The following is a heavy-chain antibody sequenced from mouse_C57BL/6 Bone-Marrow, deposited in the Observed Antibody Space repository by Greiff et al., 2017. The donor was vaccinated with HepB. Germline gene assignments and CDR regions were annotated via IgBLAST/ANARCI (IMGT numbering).Heavy chain of an antibody. D-gene: IGHD2-2*01. CDR2: IRNKANGYTT. CDR1: GFTFTDYY. J-gene: IGHJ1*03. V-gene: IGHV7-3*01. Sequence: EVQVVESGGGLVQPGGSLSLSCAASGFTFTDYYMSWVRQPPGKALEWLGFIRNKANGYTTEYSASVKGRFTISRDNSQSILYLQMNALRAEDSATYYCASHFMVTTRNWYFDVWGTGTTVTVSS. CDR3: ASHFMVTTRNWYFDV.